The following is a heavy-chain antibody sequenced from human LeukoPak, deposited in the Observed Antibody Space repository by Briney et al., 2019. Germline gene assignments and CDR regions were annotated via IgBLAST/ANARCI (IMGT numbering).Heavy chain of an antibody. Sequence: PGGSLRLSCAASGFTFSSYGMHWVRQAPGKGLEWVAFIRYDGSNKYYADSVKGRFTISRDNSKNTLYLQMNSLRAEDTAVYYCAKDKPSSSSFNYWGQGTLVTVCS. CDR1: GFTFSSYG. CDR2: IRYDGSNK. J-gene: IGHJ4*02. V-gene: IGHV3-30*02. D-gene: IGHD6-6*01. CDR3: AKDKPSSSSFNY.